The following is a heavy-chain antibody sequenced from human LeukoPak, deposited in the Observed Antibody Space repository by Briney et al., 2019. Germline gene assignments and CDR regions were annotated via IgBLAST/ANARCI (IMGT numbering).Heavy chain of an antibody. V-gene: IGHV3-48*03. Sequence: PGGSLRLSCAASGFTLSSYEMNWVRLAPGKGLEWISYISRTGNSIYYADSVKGRFTISRDSAKNSLYLQMNSLRAEDTAVYYRATAPYSSNWYVAYWGQGTLVTVDS. CDR1: GFTLSSYE. CDR2: ISRTGNSI. J-gene: IGHJ4*02. CDR3: ATAPYSSNWYVAY. D-gene: IGHD6-13*01.